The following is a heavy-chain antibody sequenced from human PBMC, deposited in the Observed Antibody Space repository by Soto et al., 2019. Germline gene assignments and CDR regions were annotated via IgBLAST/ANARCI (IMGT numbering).Heavy chain of an antibody. CDR2: ISASSDAA. D-gene: IGHD1-26*01. J-gene: IGHJ6*02. Sequence: EVQLLESGGGLVQPGGSLRLSCAASGFPFSTSAMNWVRQAPGKGLEWVSIISASSDAAYYAESVKGRFVSSRDNSKNNLYLQMNSLRAEDTAVYYCAKYSGSYPVYNGLSLWGQGTTVTVS. CDR1: GFPFSTSA. V-gene: IGHV3-23*01. CDR3: AKYSGSYPVYNGLSL.